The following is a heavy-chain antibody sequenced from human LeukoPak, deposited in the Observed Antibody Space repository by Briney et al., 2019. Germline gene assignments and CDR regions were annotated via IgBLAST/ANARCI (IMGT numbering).Heavy chain of an antibody. D-gene: IGHD5-18*01. CDR1: GYRFNNYW. CDR3: ARRQGVTYDY. Sequence: GESLKISCKGSGYRFNNYWIAWVRQMPGKGLEWMGIIYLGDSDTRYSPSFQGQVTISADKSISTAYLQWSSLKASDTAMYYCARRQGVTYDYWGQETLVTVSS. J-gene: IGHJ4*02. CDR2: IYLGDSDT. V-gene: IGHV5-51*01.